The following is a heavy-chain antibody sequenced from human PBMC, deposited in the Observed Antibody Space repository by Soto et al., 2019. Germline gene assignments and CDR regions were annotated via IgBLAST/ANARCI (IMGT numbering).Heavy chain of an antibody. Sequence: QVQLVQSGAEVKKAGSSVKVSCKVSGGTFSSYFINWVRQAPGQGLEWVGGIIPVFGTASYAEKFQGRVTITADESTSTAYMELSRLRSDDTAVYYCARETPSAAVAYYYYGLDVWGQGTTVTVPS. D-gene: IGHD6-19*01. CDR3: ARETPSAAVAYYYYGLDV. CDR1: GGTFSSYF. CDR2: IIPVFGTA. J-gene: IGHJ6*02. V-gene: IGHV1-69*01.